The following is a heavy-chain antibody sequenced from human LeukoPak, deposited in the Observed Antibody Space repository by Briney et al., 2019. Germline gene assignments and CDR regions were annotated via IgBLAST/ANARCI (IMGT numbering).Heavy chain of an antibody. Sequence: GGSLRLSCAASGFTFSSYAMHWVRQAPGKGLEWVAVISYDGSNKYYADSVKGRFTISRDNSKNTLYLQMNSLRAEDTAVYYCARDSAVAFDYWGQGTLVTVSS. CDR3: ARDSAVAFDY. CDR2: ISYDGSNK. J-gene: IGHJ4*02. V-gene: IGHV3-30*04. D-gene: IGHD6-19*01. CDR1: GFTFSSYA.